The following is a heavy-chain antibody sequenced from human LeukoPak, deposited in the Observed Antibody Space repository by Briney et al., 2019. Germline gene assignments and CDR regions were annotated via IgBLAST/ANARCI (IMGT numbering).Heavy chain of an antibody. V-gene: IGHV3-11*01. CDR2: ISSSGSTI. Sequence: GGSLRLSCAASGFTFSNAWMSWVRQAPGKGLEWVSYISSSGSTIYYADSVKGRFTISRDNAKNSLYLQMNSLRAEDTAVYYCARDGRWLQMGLFDYWGQGTLVTVSS. CDR1: GFTFSNAW. J-gene: IGHJ4*02. D-gene: IGHD5-24*01. CDR3: ARDGRWLQMGLFDY.